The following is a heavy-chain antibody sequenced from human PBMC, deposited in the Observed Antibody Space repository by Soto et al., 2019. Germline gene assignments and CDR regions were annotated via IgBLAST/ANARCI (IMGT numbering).Heavy chain of an antibody. V-gene: IGHV1-18*01. J-gene: IGHJ4*02. CDR2: INAGNGNT. Sequence: GASVKVSCKASGYTFTSYGISWVRQAPGQGLEWMGWINAGNGNTKYSQKFQGRVTITRDTSASTAYMELSSLRSEDTAVYYCAREDYYDSSGYPSWFDYWGQGTLVTVSS. CDR1: GYTFTSYG. D-gene: IGHD3-22*01. CDR3: AREDYYDSSGYPSWFDY.